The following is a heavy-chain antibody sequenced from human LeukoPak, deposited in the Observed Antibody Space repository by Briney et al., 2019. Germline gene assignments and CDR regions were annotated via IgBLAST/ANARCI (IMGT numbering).Heavy chain of an antibody. J-gene: IGHJ4*02. CDR1: GFTFSSYS. V-gene: IGHV3-48*04. CDR3: VPLSWNPPGDFDR. D-gene: IGHD1-1*01. Sequence: AGGSLRLSCAASGFTFSSYSMNWVRQAPGKGLEWVSYISSSSSTIYYADSVKGRFTISRDNAKNSLYLQMNSLRAEDTAVYYCVPLSWNPPGDFDRWGQGTLVTVSS. CDR2: ISSSSSTI.